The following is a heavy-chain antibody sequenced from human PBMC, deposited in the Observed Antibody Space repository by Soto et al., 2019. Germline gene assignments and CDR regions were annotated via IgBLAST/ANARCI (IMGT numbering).Heavy chain of an antibody. Sequence: ASVKVSCKAYGYTFIDYSITWVRQAPGQGLEWMGWISAANANTEYAQKFQGRVTMTIDTSTGTAYMELRSLRSDDTAMYFCAREGLTSGYTFAFWGQGTLVTVSS. J-gene: IGHJ4*02. CDR1: GYTFIDYS. D-gene: IGHD2-2*02. V-gene: IGHV1-18*04. CDR3: AREGLTSGYTFAF. CDR2: ISAANANT.